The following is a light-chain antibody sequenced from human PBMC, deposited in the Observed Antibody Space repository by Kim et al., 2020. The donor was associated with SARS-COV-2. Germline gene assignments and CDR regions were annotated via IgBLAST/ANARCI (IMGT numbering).Light chain of an antibody. Sequence: SASVGDSFPITCRASQSISTWLAWYQQRPGKAPELLIYRASSLEIRVPSRFSGSGSGTEFTLTISSLQPEDLATYYCQQYKGYPYTFGQGTKLEI. J-gene: IGKJ2*01. CDR2: RAS. CDR3: QQYKGYPYT. V-gene: IGKV1-5*03. CDR1: QSISTW.